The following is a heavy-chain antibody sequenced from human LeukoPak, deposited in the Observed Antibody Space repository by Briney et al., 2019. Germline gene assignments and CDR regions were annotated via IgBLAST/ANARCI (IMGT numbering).Heavy chain of an antibody. CDR1: GFTVSSTY. Sequence: GGSLRLSCADSGFTVSSTYMSWVRQAPGKGLEWVSVIYSGGSTFYADSVKGRFTISRDNSKNTLHLQMNSLRAEDTAVYYCARYNWFDPWGQGTLVTVSS. J-gene: IGHJ5*02. CDR3: ARYNWFDP. V-gene: IGHV3-53*01. CDR2: IYSGGST.